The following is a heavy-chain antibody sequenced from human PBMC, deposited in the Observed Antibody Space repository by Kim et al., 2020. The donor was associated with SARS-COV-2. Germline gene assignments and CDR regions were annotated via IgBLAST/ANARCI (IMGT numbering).Heavy chain of an antibody. Sequence: GESLKISCKGSGYSFTSYWIGWVRQMPGKGLEWMGIIYPGDSDTRYSPSFQGQVTISADKSISTAYLQWSSLKASDTAMYYCARLKGSWGNITMVRGVIIYRPGRYYYGMDVWGQGTTVTVSS. CDR2: IYPGDSDT. CDR1: GYSFTSYW. V-gene: IGHV5-51*01. J-gene: IGHJ6*02. CDR3: ARLKGSWGNITMVRGVIIYRPGRYYYGMDV. D-gene: IGHD3-10*01.